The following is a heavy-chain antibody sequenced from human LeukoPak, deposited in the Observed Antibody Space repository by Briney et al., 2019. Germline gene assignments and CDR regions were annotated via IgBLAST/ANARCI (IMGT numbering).Heavy chain of an antibody. V-gene: IGHV3-7*03. CDR3: ARGQGWLSDS. Sequence: PGGSLRLSCATSGFTFSDYWMNWFRQAPGKGPEWVAIIKQDGSKTHYVDFVKGRFTISRDNDKSSLFLQMNSLRDEDTAVYYCARGQGWLSDSWGQGIQVTVTS. J-gene: IGHJ4*02. CDR1: GFTFSDYW. CDR2: IKQDGSKT. D-gene: IGHD3-9*01.